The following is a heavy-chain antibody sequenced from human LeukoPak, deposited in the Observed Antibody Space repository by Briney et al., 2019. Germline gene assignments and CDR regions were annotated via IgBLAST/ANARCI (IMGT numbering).Heavy chain of an antibody. CDR3: ARQEYCSGGSCYTWFDP. CDR1: GYSINNYW. D-gene: IGHD2-15*01. V-gene: IGHV5-51*01. CDR2: IYPADSDI. J-gene: IGHJ5*02. Sequence: GESLKISCKGSGYSINNYWIGWVRQMPGKGLGWMGIIYPADSDIRYSPSFQGRVTISADKSISTAYLQWSSLKASDTAIYYCARQEYCSGGSCYTWFDPWGQGTLVIVSS.